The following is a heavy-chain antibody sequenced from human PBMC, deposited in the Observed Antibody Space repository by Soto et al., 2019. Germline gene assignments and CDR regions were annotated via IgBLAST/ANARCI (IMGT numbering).Heavy chain of an antibody. Sequence: ASVKVSCKASGYTFTTYSIHWVRQAPGQRLEWMGWINAGNGNTKYSQKFQGRVTITRDTSASTAYMELSSLRSEDTAVYSCETEQLNSKFPNWSLGALVPLSS. CDR1: GYTFTTYS. CDR2: INAGNGNT. CDR3: ETEQLNSKFPN. D-gene: IGHD1-1*01. V-gene: IGHV1-3*01. J-gene: IGHJ4*02.